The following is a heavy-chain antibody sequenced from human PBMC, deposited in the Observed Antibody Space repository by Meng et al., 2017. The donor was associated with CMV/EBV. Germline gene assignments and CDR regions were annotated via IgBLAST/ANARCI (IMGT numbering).Heavy chain of an antibody. J-gene: IGHJ6*02. CDR1: RFTFSSYG. CDR3: AKGSRLPEGIYYYGMDV. D-gene: IGHD2-2*01. CDR2: IWYDGSNK. V-gene: IGHV3-33*06. Sequence: GESLKISCAASRFTFSSYGMHWVRQAPGKGLEWVAVIWYDGSNKYYADSVKGRFTISRDNSKNTLYLQMNSLRAEDTAVYYCAKGSRLPEGIYYYGMDVWGQGTTVTVSS.